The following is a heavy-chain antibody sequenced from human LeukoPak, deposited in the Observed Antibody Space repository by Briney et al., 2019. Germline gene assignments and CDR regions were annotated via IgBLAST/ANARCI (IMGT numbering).Heavy chain of an antibody. J-gene: IGHJ4*02. CDR2: ISPSGAST. CDR3: ARPMTDYCDRSGYCGLYGL. Sequence: ASVKVSCKASGYTFTSYYMHGVRQAPGQGLEWMGIISPSGASTTYAQKFQGRVTMTRDMSTSTVYMELSSLKSEDTAVYYCARPMTDYCDRSGYCGLYGLWGQGTLVTVSS. CDR1: GYTFTSYY. D-gene: IGHD3-22*01. V-gene: IGHV1-46*01.